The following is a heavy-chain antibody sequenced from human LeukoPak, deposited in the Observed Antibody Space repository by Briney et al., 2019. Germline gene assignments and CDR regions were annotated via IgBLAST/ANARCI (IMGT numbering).Heavy chain of an antibody. D-gene: IGHD6-19*01. Sequence: ASVKVSCKASGGTFSSYAISWVRQAPGQGLEWMGGIIPIFGTANYAQKFQGKVTITADESTSTAYMELSSLRSEDTAVYYCAKDLRGVAGDFDYWGQGTLVTVSP. CDR1: GGTFSSYA. J-gene: IGHJ4*02. CDR3: AKDLRGVAGDFDY. V-gene: IGHV1-69*13. CDR2: IIPIFGTA.